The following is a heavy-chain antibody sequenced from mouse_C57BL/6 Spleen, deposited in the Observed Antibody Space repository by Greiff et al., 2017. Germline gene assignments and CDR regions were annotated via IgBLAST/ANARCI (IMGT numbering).Heavy chain of an antibody. CDR2: ISSGGSYT. V-gene: IGHV5-6*01. Sequence: EVKVVESGGDLVKPGGSLKLSCAASGFTFSSYGMSWVRQTPDKRLEWVATISSGGSYTYYPDSVKGRFTISRDNAKNTLYLQMSSLKSEDTAMYYCARHGASEGCDDWGQGTSVTVSS. CDR3: ARHGASEGCDD. J-gene: IGHJ4*01. D-gene: IGHD3-1*01. CDR1: GFTFSSYG.